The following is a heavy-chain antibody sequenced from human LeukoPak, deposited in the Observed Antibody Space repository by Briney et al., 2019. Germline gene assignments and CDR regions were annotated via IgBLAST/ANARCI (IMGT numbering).Heavy chain of an antibody. CDR3: ARQLTQGWFDP. CDR1: GGSISSGGHS. V-gene: IGHV4-30-2*01. J-gene: IGHJ5*02. Sequence: SETLSLTCAVSGGSISSGGHSWSWIRQPPGKGLEWIGYIYHSGSTYYNPSLKSRVTISVDRSKNQFSLKLASVTAADTAVYYCARQLTQGWFDPWGQGTLVTVSS. D-gene: IGHD2-2*01. CDR2: IYHSGST.